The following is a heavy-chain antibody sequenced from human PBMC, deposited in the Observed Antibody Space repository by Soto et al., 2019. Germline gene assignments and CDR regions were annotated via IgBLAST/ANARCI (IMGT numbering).Heavy chain of an antibody. J-gene: IGHJ6*02. CDR2: LSWNGDYR. CDR3: AKGTRSSYYYGMDV. D-gene: IGHD6-6*01. CDR1: GFTFDDYA. Sequence: EVQLVESGGGLVQPGRSLRLSCAASGFTFDDYAMHWVRQAPGKGLEWVSGLSWNGDYRDYADSVKGRFTISRDNAKNSLYLQMTSLRAKDTALYYCAKGTRSSYYYGMDVWGQGTTVTVSS. V-gene: IGHV3-9*01.